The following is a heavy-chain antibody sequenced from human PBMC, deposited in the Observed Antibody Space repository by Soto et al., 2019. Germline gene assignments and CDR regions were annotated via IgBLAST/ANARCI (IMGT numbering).Heavy chain of an antibody. CDR3: ARVLIAGVTTD. Sequence: QVQLQQWGAGLLKPSETLSLTCAVYGGSFSGYYWSWIRQPPGKGLEWIGESNHVGSTNYNPSLKSRVTMSVAPSKHRVSLRLTSVTAAATAVYYCARVLIAGVTTDWGQGTLVIVSS. CDR2: SNHVGST. J-gene: IGHJ4*02. V-gene: IGHV4-34*01. CDR1: GGSFSGYY. D-gene: IGHD5-18*01.